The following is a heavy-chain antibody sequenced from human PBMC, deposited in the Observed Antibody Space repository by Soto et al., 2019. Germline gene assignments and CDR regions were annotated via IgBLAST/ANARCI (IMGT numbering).Heavy chain of an antibody. CDR3: ARGGWELPGVRFDP. CDR2: IYHSGST. CDR1: GGSISSSNW. Sequence: QVQLQESGPGLVKPSGTLSLTCAVSGGSISSSNWWSWVRQPPGKGLEWIGEIYHSGSTNYNPSLKSRVTISVDKSKNQFSLRRSSVPAADTAVYYCARGGWELPGVRFDPWGQGTLVTVSS. V-gene: IGHV4-4*02. D-gene: IGHD1-26*01. J-gene: IGHJ5*02.